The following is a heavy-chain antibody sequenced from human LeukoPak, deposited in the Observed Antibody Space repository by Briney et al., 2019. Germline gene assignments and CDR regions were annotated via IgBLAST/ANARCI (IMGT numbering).Heavy chain of an antibody. V-gene: IGHV3-21*01. Sequence: GGSLRLSCAASGFTFSSYSMNWVRQAPGKGLEWVSSISSSSSYIYYADSVKGRFTISRDNAKNSLYLQMNSLRAEDTAVYYCARVSRAAGTGYYMDVWGKGTTVTVSS. D-gene: IGHD6-13*01. CDR1: GFTFSSYS. CDR2: ISSSSSYI. CDR3: ARVSRAAGTGYYMDV. J-gene: IGHJ6*03.